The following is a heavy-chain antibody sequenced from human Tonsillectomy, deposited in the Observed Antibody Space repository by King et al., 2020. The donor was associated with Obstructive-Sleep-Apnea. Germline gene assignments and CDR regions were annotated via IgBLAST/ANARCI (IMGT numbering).Heavy chain of an antibody. V-gene: IGHV3-30-3*01. CDR1: GFTFSSYA. CDR3: ARDDVGGNSSGDY. J-gene: IGHJ4*02. D-gene: IGHD4-23*01. Sequence: VQLVESGGGVVQPGRSLRLSCAASGFTFSSYAMHWVRQAPGKGLEWVAVISYDGSNKYYADSVKGRFTISRDNSKNTLYLQMNSLRAEDTAVYYCARDDVGGNSSGDYWGQGTLVTVSS. CDR2: ISYDGSNK.